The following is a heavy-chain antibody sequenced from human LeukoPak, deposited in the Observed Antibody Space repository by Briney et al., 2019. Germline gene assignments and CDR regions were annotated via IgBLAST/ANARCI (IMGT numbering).Heavy chain of an antibody. D-gene: IGHD3-10*02. CDR3: ARVLFSALSSYYLDY. V-gene: IGHV1-18*01. J-gene: IGHJ4*02. CDR1: GYTFTSYG. Sequence: ASVKVSCKASGYTFTSYGISWVRQAPGQGLEWMGWISAYNGNTNYAQKLQGRVTMTTDTSTSTAYMELRSLRSDDTAVYNCARVLFSALSSYYLDYWGQGTLVTVSS. CDR2: ISAYNGNT.